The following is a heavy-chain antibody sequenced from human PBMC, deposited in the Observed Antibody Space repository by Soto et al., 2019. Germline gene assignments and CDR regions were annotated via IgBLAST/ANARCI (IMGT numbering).Heavy chain of an antibody. CDR2: ISAYNGNT. D-gene: IGHD2-8*01. CDR3: ARDDIVLMVYARSNAFDI. Sequence: QVPLVQSGAEVKKPGASVKVSCKASGYTFTSYGISWVRQAPGQGLEWMGWISAYNGNTNYAQKLQGRVTMTTDTSTSTAYMELRSLRSDDTAVYYCARDDIVLMVYARSNAFDIWGQGTMVTVSS. V-gene: IGHV1-18*01. J-gene: IGHJ3*02. CDR1: GYTFTSYG.